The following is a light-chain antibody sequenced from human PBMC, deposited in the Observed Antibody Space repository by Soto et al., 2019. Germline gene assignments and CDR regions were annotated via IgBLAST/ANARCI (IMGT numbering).Light chain of an antibody. CDR1: SSDVGGYNY. Sequence: LTQPPSASGSPGQSVAISCTGTSSDVGGYNYVSWYQQRPGKAPKLMIYEVNKRPSGVPDRFSGSKSGNTASLTVSGLQAEDEADYYCSSYAGSSNVFGTGTKVTVL. V-gene: IGLV2-8*01. CDR2: EVN. J-gene: IGLJ1*01. CDR3: SSYAGSSNV.